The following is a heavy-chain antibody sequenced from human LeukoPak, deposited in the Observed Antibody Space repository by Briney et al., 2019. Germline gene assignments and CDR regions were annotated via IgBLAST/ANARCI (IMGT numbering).Heavy chain of an antibody. CDR2: ISSSRSSYI. D-gene: IGHD2-2*01. Sequence: PGGSLRLSCAASGFTFSNYNMNWVRQAPGKGLEWVSTISSSRSSYIYYADSVKGRFTISRDNAKNSLYLQMNSLRAEDTAVYYCARDIVVVPAAIVSNYYYYGMDVWGQGTTVTVSS. J-gene: IGHJ6*02. V-gene: IGHV3-21*01. CDR1: GFTFSNYN. CDR3: ARDIVVVPAAIVSNYYYYGMDV.